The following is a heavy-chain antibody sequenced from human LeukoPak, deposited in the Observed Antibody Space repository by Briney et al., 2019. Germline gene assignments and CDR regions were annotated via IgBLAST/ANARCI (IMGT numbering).Heavy chain of an antibody. J-gene: IGHJ4*02. CDR3: ASKSTAWTIDY. Sequence: NTSETLSLTCTVSGGSISSSSYYWGWIRQTPGKGLEWIGTMYYSGSTNYNPSHKSRVTLSIDTPKNQFSLRLSSVTAADTAVYYCASKSTAWTIDYWGQGTLVTVSS. D-gene: IGHD3/OR15-3a*01. CDR2: MYYSGST. CDR1: GGSISSSSYY. V-gene: IGHV4-39*01.